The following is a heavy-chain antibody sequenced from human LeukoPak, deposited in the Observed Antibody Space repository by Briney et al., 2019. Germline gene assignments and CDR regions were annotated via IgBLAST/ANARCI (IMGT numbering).Heavy chain of an antibody. V-gene: IGHV4-59*01. Sequence: SETLSLTCTVSGGSISSYYWSWIRQPPGKGLEWIGYIYYSGSANYNRSLKSRVTISVDTSKNQFSLKLSSVTAADTAVYYCARGSYGSGSYLGLNWFDPWGQGTLVTVSS. D-gene: IGHD3-10*01. CDR2: IYYSGSA. J-gene: IGHJ5*02. CDR3: ARGSYGSGSYLGLNWFDP. CDR1: GGSISSYY.